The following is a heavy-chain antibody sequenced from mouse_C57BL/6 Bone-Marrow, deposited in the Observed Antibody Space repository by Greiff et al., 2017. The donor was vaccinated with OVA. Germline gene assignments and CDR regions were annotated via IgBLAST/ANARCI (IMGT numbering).Heavy chain of an antibody. Sequence: VQLQQPGAELVRPGASVKLSCTASGFNIKDDYMHWVKQRPEQGLEWIGWIDPENGDTEYASKFQGKATIAADTSSNTAYLQLSSLTSEDTAVYYCTTLLCYFDYWGQGTTLTVSS. J-gene: IGHJ2*01. CDR1: GFNIKDDY. D-gene: IGHD2-1*01. CDR2: IDPENGDT. CDR3: TTLLCYFDY. V-gene: IGHV14-4*01.